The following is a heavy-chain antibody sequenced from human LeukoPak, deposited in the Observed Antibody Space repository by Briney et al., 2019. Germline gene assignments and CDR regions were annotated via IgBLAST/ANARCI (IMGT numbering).Heavy chain of an antibody. D-gene: IGHD3-22*01. CDR1: GFTFSSYA. Sequence: GGSLRLSCAASGFTFSSYAMSWVRQAPGKGLEWVSAISGSGGSTYYADSVKGRFTISRDNSKNTLYLQMNSLRAEDTAVYYCAKGTTMIVVAGGVGYWGQGTLVTVSS. CDR2: ISGSGGST. J-gene: IGHJ4*02. V-gene: IGHV3-23*01. CDR3: AKGTTMIVVAGGVGY.